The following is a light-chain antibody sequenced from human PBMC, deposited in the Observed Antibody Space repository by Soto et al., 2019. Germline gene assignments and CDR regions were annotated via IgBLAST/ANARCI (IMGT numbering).Light chain of an antibody. CDR3: QHYNTYPCT. J-gene: IGKJ1*01. CDR2: KAS. Sequence: DIQMTQSPSILSASVGDRVTITCRASQSISSWLAWYQQKPGKAPNLLIHKASHLESGVPSRFSGSGSGTEFTLTISRLQPGDFATYYCQHYNTYPCTFGQGTKVEIK. CDR1: QSISSW. V-gene: IGKV1-5*03.